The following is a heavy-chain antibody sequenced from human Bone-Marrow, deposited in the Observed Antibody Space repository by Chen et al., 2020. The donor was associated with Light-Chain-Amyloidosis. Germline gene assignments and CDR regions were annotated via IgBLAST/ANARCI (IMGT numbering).Heavy chain of an antibody. D-gene: IGHD3-3*01. CDR1: GGSISSSSYY. CDR3: ARSLWSRITIFGVVISPIFDY. J-gene: IGHJ4*02. V-gene: IGHV4-39*07. Sequence: QVQLQLSGPGLVKPSETLSLTCTVSGGSISSSSYYWGWIRQPPGKGLEWIGSIYYSGSTYYNPSLKSRVTISVDTSKNQFSLKLSSVTAADTAVYYCARSLWSRITIFGVVISPIFDYWGQGTLVTVSS. CDR2: IYYSGST.